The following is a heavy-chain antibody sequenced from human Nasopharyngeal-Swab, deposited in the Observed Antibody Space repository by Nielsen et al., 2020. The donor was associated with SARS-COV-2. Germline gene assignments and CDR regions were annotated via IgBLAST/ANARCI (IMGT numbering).Heavy chain of an antibody. D-gene: IGHD3-3*01. V-gene: IGHV3-21*01. CDR2: ISSNSSYI. J-gene: IGHJ6*03. CDR1: GFTFSSYS. Sequence: GESLKISCAASGFTFSSYSMNWVRQAPGKGLEWVSSISSNSSYIYYADSVKGRFTISRDNAKNSLYLQMNSLRAEDTAVYYCARALGPYDFWSGYYTTYYYYYMDVWGKGTTVTVSS. CDR3: ARALGPYDFWSGYYTTYYYYYMDV.